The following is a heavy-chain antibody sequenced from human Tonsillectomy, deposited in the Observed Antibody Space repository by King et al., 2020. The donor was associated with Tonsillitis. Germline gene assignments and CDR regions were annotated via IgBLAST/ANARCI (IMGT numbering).Heavy chain of an antibody. CDR1: GGSFSGYY. CDR3: ARVRTGMGPYYYYYGMDV. V-gene: IGHV4-34*01. Sequence: VQLPQWGAGLLKPSETLSLTCAVYGGSFSGYYWSWIRQPPGKGLEWIGEINHSGSTNYNPSLKSRVTISVDTSKNQFSLKLSSVTAADTAVYYCARVRTGMGPYYYYYGMDVWGQGTTVTVSS. CDR2: INHSGST. D-gene: IGHD1-14*01. J-gene: IGHJ6*02.